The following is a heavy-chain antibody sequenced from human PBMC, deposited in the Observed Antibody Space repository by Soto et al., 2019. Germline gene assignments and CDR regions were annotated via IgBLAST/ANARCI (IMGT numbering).Heavy chain of an antibody. CDR3: AIVSNSENYGDY. J-gene: IGHJ4*02. Sequence: EVQLLESGGDLVQPGGSLRLSCAASGFTFSSYAMTWVRQVPGMGLDWVSSISGSGAHTYYTDSVKGRFTISRDNSKNTLYLQMNRLRAEDTAIYYCAIVSNSENYGDYWGRGTLVTVSS. D-gene: IGHD1-26*01. CDR2: ISGSGAHT. V-gene: IGHV3-23*01. CDR1: GFTFSSYA.